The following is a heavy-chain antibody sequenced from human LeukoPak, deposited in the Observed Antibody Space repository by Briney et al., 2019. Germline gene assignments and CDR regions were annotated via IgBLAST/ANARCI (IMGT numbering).Heavy chain of an antibody. Sequence: ASVKVSCKASGYSFSGHYIHWVRQAPGQGLELMGQINPNSAASHYAQKFQDRVTMTSDTSINMAYMELRSLRSDDTAVYYCARDFYGSRPGAFDYWGQGTLITVSS. J-gene: IGHJ4*02. D-gene: IGHD3-10*01. CDR3: ARDFYGSRPGAFDY. CDR2: INPNSAAS. V-gene: IGHV1-2*06. CDR1: GYSFSGHY.